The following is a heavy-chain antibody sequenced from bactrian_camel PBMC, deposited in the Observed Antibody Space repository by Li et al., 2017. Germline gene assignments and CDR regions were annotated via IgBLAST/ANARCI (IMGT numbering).Heavy chain of an antibody. Sequence: HVQLVESGGDSVQAGGSLRLSCSVSGRSRSSYCLAWFRQSPGKERERVAGIDIDGIDDYTDAVKGRFTASKDNAANTLYLQMNSLKPEDTAMYYCAAGSWVAGSLDEHDYVHWGQGTQVTVS. CDR2: IDIDGID. CDR3: AAGSWVAGSLDEHDYVH. CDR1: GRSRSSYC. V-gene: IGHV3S6*01. D-gene: IGHD6*01. J-gene: IGHJ4*01.